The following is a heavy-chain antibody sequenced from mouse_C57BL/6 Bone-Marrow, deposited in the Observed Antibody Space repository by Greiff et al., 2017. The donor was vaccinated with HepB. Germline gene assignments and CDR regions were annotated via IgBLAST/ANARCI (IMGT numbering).Heavy chain of an antibody. D-gene: IGHD2-5*01. CDR1: GYTFTSYW. CDR3: ARGGVYSNYDY. CDR2: IYPSDSET. J-gene: IGHJ2*01. Sequence: QVQLQQPGAELVRPGSSVKLSCKASGYTFTSYWMDWVKQRPGQGLEWIGNIYPSDSETHYNQKFKDKATLTVDKSYSTAYMQLSSLTSEDSAVYYCARGGVYSNYDYWGQGTTLTVSS. V-gene: IGHV1-61*01.